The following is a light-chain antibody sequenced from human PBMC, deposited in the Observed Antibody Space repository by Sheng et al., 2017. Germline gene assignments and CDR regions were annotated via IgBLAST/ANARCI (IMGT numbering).Light chain of an antibody. CDR2: SYN. J-gene: IGLJ2*01. CDR1: SSNIGTNY. V-gene: IGLV1-47*02. CDR3: AAWDDSLSGPV. Sequence: QSVLTQPPSASGTPGQRVTISCSGSSSNIGTNYVYWYQQLPGTAPKLLIYSYNHRPSGVPXRFSVSKSGTSASLDISGLRSEDEADYYCAAWDDSLSGPVFGGGTKLTVL.